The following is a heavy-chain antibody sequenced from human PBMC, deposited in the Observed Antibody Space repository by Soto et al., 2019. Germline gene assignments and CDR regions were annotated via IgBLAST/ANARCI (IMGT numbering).Heavy chain of an antibody. J-gene: IGHJ4*02. CDR2: ISSSSYI. D-gene: IGHD4-4*01. Sequence: PGGSLRLSCAASGFTVSSNYMSWVRQAPGKGLEWVSSISSSSYIYYADSVKGRFTISRDHAKTSLYLQMNSLRAEDTAVYYCPRDRDSSNPPYFDYWGKGTLV. CDR1: GFTVSSNY. CDR3: PRDRDSSNPPYFDY. V-gene: IGHV3-21*01.